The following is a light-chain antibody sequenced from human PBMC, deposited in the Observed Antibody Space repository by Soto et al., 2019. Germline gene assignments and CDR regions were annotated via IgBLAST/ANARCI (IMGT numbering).Light chain of an antibody. CDR3: QQSYRTPRT. V-gene: IGKV1-39*01. CDR2: AAS. Sequence: DIQMTQSASTLAASVGDRGTITCRASQSISSYFNWYQQQPGKAPQLLIYAASSLQSGVPSRFSGSGSGTDFALTISSLQPEDFATYSCQQSYRTPRTFGQGTTVDSK. J-gene: IGKJ1*01. CDR1: QSISSY.